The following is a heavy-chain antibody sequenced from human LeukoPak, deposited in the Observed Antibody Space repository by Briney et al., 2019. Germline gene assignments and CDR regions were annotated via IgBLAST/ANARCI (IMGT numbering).Heavy chain of an antibody. CDR1: GYTFTGYY. V-gene: IGHV1-2*02. Sequence: ASEKVSCKASGYTFTGYYMHWVRQAPGQGLEWMGWINPTSGGTKYAQKFQGRVTMTRDTSISTAYMELSRLRSDDTAVYYCARSQWLIDASIDYWGQGTLVTVSS. CDR3: ARSQWLIDASIDY. D-gene: IGHD6-19*01. CDR2: INPTSGGT. J-gene: IGHJ4*02.